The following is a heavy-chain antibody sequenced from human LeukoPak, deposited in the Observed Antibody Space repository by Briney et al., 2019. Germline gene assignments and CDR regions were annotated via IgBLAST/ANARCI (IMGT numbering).Heavy chain of an antibody. CDR2: IYYSGST. Sequence: SETLSLTCTVSGGSISSSSYYWSWIRQHPGKGLEWIGYIYYSGSTYYNPSLKSRITISIDTSKNQFSLKLSSVTAADTAVYYCARGGDTAMGGALYYYYGMDVWGQGTTVTVSS. J-gene: IGHJ6*02. V-gene: IGHV4-31*03. CDR3: ARGGDTAMGGALYYYYGMDV. CDR1: GGSISSSSYY. D-gene: IGHD5-18*01.